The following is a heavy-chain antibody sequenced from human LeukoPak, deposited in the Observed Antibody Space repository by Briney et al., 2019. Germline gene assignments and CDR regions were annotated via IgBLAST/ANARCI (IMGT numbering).Heavy chain of an antibody. D-gene: IGHD3-22*01. J-gene: IGHJ4*02. CDR3: ASVYYETSVYFEKGPFDY. CDR2: INPNSGGT. Sequence: ASVKVSCKASGYTFTGYYMHWVRHAPGQGLEWMGRINPNSGGTNYAQKYQGRVTMTRDTSISRAYMGLSRLTSDDTVVYYCASVYYETSVYFEKGPFDYWGQGILVTVSS. V-gene: IGHV1-2*05. CDR1: GYTFTGYY.